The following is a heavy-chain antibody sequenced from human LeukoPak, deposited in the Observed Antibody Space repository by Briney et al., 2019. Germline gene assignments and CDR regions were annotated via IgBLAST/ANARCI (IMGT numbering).Heavy chain of an antibody. D-gene: IGHD1-20*01. J-gene: IGHJ5*02. Sequence: GGSLRLSCVASAFTFSSYTMTWVRQAPGKGLEWVSSIRGSDGSTYYADSVKGRFTISRDNSKNTLFLQMKNLRAEDTAVYFCAKDCMTGSAGCLEPRGQGTLVTVSS. CDR1: AFTFSSYT. CDR3: AKDCMTGSAGCLEP. V-gene: IGHV3-23*01. CDR2: IRGSDGST.